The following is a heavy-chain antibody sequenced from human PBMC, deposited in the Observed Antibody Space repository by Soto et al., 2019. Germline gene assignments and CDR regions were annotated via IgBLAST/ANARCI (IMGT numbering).Heavy chain of an antibody. V-gene: IGHV1-18*01. J-gene: IGHJ4*02. D-gene: IGHD2-15*01. CDR1: GYTFTSYG. Sequence: QVQLVQSGAEVKKPGASVKVSCKASGYTFTSYGISWVRQAPGQGLEWMGWISAYNGNTNYAQKLQGRVTMTTDTSXXTAYMELRSMRSDDTAVDYCAVRGVVVADRTTFDYLGQGTLVTVSS. CDR3: AVRGVVVADRTTFDY. CDR2: ISAYNGNT.